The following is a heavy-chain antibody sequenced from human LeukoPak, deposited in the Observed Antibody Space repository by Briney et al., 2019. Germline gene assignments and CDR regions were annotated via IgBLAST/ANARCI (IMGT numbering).Heavy chain of an antibody. CDR1: GFTFSRYL. V-gene: IGHV3-7*01. CDR2: MKYDGSEI. D-gene: IGHD2-21*01. CDR3: ARRGGYSLFDY. Sequence: GGALRLLCAASGFTFSRYLMRWVRQAPGEGVEWVANMKYDGSEIYYVDSVKGRFTISRDNAMNSLFLQMNSLRAEDTAVYYCARRGGYSLFDYWGQGTLVTVSS. J-gene: IGHJ4*02.